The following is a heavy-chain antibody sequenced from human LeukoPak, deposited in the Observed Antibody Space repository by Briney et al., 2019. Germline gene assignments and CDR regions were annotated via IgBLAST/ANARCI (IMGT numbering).Heavy chain of an antibody. CDR3: ARAGDIAMAYPAYFDY. Sequence: SETLSLTCTVSGYSIRTSHYWGWIRQSPGKGLEWIGNIYRSGTTYYNPSLKSRVTISMDTSKNQFSLKLSSVTAADTAVYYCARAGDIAMAYPAYFDYWGQGTPVTVSS. CDR2: IYRSGTT. J-gene: IGHJ4*02. D-gene: IGHD5-18*01. V-gene: IGHV4-38-2*02. CDR1: GYSIRTSHY.